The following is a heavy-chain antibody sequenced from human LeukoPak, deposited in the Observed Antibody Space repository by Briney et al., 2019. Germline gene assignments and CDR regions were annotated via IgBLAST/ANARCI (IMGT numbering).Heavy chain of an antibody. V-gene: IGHV3-23*01. CDR2: ISSSGART. Sequence: TGGSLRLSCAASGFTFSSYEMNWVRQAPGKGLEWVSFISSSGARTYYADSVKGRFTISRDNSNNTLYMQMNSLRAEDTAVYYCANGRGYGWFDPWGQGTLVTVSS. D-gene: IGHD5-12*01. CDR1: GFTFSSYE. J-gene: IGHJ5*02. CDR3: ANGRGYGWFDP.